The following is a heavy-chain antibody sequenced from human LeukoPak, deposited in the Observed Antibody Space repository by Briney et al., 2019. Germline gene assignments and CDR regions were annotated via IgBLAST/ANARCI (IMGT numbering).Heavy chain of an antibody. V-gene: IGHV3-21*01. J-gene: IGHJ4*02. D-gene: IGHD2-2*03. CDR3: ARDGYCNSITCFDY. CDR1: GFTFSSYS. CDR2: ISSSSSYI. Sequence: GGSLRLSCAASGFTFSSYSMNRVRQAPGKGLEWVSSISSSSSYIYYADSVKGRFTISRDNAKNSLYLQMNSLRAEDTAVYYCARDGYCNSITCFDYWGQGTLVTVSS.